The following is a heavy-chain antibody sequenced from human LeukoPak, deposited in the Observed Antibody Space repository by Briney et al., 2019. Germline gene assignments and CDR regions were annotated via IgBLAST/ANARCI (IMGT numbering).Heavy chain of an antibody. CDR2: INSDGSST. Sequence: GGSLRLSCAASGFTFSNYGMSWVRQAPGKGLVWVSRINSDGSSTSYADSVKGRFTISRDNAKNSLYLQMNSLRAEDTAVYYCARAGGYVGVFDYWGQGTLVTVSS. V-gene: IGHV3-74*01. CDR1: GFTFSNYG. CDR3: ARAGGYVGVFDY. D-gene: IGHD5-12*01. J-gene: IGHJ4*02.